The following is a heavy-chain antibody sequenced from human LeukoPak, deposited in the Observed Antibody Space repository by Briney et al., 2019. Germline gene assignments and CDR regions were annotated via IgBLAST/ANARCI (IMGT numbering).Heavy chain of an antibody. CDR1: GFTFSSYG. CDR2: IRFDGTNK. V-gene: IGHV3-30*02. D-gene: IGHD3-22*01. J-gene: IGHJ4*02. Sequence: GGSLRLSCAASGFTFSSYGMHWVRQAPGNGLEWVAFIRFDGTNKDYEDSGKGRLTMSRANTKDTMNLQMKSLRAEDTAVYYCAKISGYYPLDYWGKGTLVTVSS. CDR3: AKISGYYPLDY.